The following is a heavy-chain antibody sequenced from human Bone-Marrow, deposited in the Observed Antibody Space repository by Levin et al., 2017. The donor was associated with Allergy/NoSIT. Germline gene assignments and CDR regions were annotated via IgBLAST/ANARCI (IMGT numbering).Heavy chain of an antibody. CDR3: ARGPLGDSFDV. CDR1: GYTFSTRD. CDR2: ISTYNGDT. V-gene: IGHV1-18*01. J-gene: IGHJ3*01. Sequence: GASVKVSCKTSGYTFSTRDISWVRQAPGQGLEWVAYISTYNGDTHYSERLQGRVSVTTDTSTTTVHMELRSLTSDDTAVYFCARGPLGDSFDVWGQGTLVTVSS. D-gene: IGHD3-16*01.